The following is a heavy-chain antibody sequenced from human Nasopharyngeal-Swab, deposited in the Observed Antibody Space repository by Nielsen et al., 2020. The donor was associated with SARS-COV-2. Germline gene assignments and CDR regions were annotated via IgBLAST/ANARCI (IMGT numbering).Heavy chain of an antibody. J-gene: IGHJ4*02. CDR3: ASPPWFGEDASNYFDY. D-gene: IGHD3-10*01. CDR1: GFTFSSYA. V-gene: IGHV3-23*01. CDR2: ISGSGGST. Sequence: GGSLRLSCAASGFTFSSYAVSWVRQAPGKGLEWVSAISGSGGSTYYADSVKGRFTISRDNSKNTLYLQMNSLRAEDTAVYYCASPPWFGEDASNYFDYWGQGTLVTVSS.